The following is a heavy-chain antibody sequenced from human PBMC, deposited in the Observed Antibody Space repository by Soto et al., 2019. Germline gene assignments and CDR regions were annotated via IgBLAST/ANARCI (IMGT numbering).Heavy chain of an antibody. CDR1: GYSFTSYW. CDR3: ARELGSSWYAFDI. CDR2: IYPGDSDT. D-gene: IGHD6-13*01. V-gene: IGHV5-51*01. J-gene: IGHJ3*02. Sequence: GEALKISCKGSGYSFTSYWIGWVRQMPGKGLGRMGIIYPGDSDTRYSQSFQGKVTISADKSISTAYLQRSSLKAADSAMYYCARELGSSWYAFDIWGQGTMVTVSS.